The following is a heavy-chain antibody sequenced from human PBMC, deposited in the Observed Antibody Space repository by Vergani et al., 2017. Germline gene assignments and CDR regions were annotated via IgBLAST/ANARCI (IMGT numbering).Heavy chain of an antibody. Sequence: EVQLLESGGGLVQPGGSLRLSCAASGFTFSTYAMTWVRQAPGKGLEWVSTISSDGGRTHYADSVKGRFTLSRDISKNTLSLQMHSLTAEDTAIYYCAGPQETGAYYYGWFDYWGQGILVTVSS. V-gene: IGHV3-23*01. CDR1: GFTFSTYA. D-gene: IGHD3-22*01. CDR2: ISSDGGRT. J-gene: IGHJ4*02. CDR3: AGPQETGAYYYGWFDY.